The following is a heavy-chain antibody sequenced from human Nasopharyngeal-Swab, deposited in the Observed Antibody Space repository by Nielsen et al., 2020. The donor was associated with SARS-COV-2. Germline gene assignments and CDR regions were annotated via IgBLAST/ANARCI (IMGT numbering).Heavy chain of an antibody. CDR1: GFTFSRYW. CDR2: IDTDGSTT. V-gene: IGHV3-74*01. J-gene: IGHJ4*02. Sequence: GSLRLSCAASGFTFSRYWMHWVRQVPGKGLVWVSRIDTDGSTTDHADSVKGRFTISRDNSKNTLYLQMNSLRAEDTAVYYCAKGANSGTYPAFYWGQGTLVTVSS. D-gene: IGHD1-26*01. CDR3: AKGANSGTYPAFY.